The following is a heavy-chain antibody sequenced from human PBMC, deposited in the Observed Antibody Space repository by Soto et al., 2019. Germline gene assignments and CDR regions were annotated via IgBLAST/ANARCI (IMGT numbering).Heavy chain of an antibody. D-gene: IGHD1-1*01. CDR2: ISWYGGIK. CDR3: AKDILGTGTSGMDV. J-gene: IGHJ6*02. V-gene: IGHV3-43*01. CDR1: GFTFDDYT. Sequence: GGSLRLSCAASGFTFDDYTMHWVRQAPGKGLEWVSLISWYGGIKYYADSVKGRFTISRDNSKNSLYLQMNSLRTEDNASYYCAKDILGTGTSGMDVWGQGTTVTVSS.